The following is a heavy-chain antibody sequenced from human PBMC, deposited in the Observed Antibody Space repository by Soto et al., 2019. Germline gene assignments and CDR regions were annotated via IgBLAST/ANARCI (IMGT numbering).Heavy chain of an antibody. V-gene: IGHV4-31*03. J-gene: IGHJ4*02. CDR2: IYYSGST. CDR1: GGSISSGGYY. Sequence: SETLSLTCTVSGGSISSGGYYWSWIRQHPGKGLEWIGYIYYSGSTYYNPSLKSRVTISVDTSKNQFSLKLSSVTAADTAVYSCAGTEWFHPFDYWGQGTLVTVSS. CDR3: AGTEWFHPFDY. D-gene: IGHD3-3*01.